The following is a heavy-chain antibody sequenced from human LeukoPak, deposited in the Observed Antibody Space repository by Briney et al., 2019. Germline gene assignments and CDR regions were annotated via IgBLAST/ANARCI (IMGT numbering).Heavy chain of an antibody. J-gene: IGHJ3*02. V-gene: IGHV5-51*01. CDR3: ARHRDTAVRDAFDI. D-gene: IGHD5-18*01. CDR1: GYSFTSYW. CDR2: IYPGDSDT. Sequence: GESLKISCKGSGYSFTSYWISWVRQMHGKGLEWMGIIYPGDSDTRYSPSFQSQVTISADKSISTAYLQWSSLKASDTAMYYCARHRDTAVRDAFDIWGQGTMVTVSS.